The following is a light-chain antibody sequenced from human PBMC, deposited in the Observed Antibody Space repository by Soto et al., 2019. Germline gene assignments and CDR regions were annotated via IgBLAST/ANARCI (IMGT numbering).Light chain of an antibody. J-gene: IGLJ1*01. Sequence: QSALTQPASVSGSPGQSITISCTGTSSDVGGYNYVSWYQQHPGKAPKLMIYDVSTRPSGVSNRFSGSKSGNTASLTISGLQAEDEADYYCSSYTSSSTLLYVFGAGTKLTFL. CDR1: SSDVGGYNY. CDR3: SSYTSSSTLLYV. V-gene: IGLV2-14*01. CDR2: DVS.